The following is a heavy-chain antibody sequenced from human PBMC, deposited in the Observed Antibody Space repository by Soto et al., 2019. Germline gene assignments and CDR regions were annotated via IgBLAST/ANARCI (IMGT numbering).Heavy chain of an antibody. J-gene: IGHJ4*02. D-gene: IGHD6-19*01. CDR1: GFTFSSYG. CDR2: ISYDGSNK. V-gene: IGHV3-30*18. CDR3: AKPLGGIAVAGTDY. Sequence: GGSLRLSCAASGFTFSSYGMHWVRQAPGKGLEWVAVISYDGSNKYYADSVKGRFTIPRDNSKNTLYLQMNSLRAEDTAVYYCAKPLGGIAVAGTDYWGQGTLVTVSS.